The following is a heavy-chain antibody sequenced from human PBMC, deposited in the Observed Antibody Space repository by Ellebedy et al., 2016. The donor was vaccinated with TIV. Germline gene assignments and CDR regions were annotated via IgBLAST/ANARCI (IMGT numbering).Heavy chain of an antibody. D-gene: IGHD6-6*01. V-gene: IGHV4-59*12. CDR2: IFYSGSS. J-gene: IGHJ4*02. CDR1: GGSISSYY. CDR3: ARGDDSSGDY. Sequence: SETLSLTCTVSGGSISSYYWSWIRQPPGKGLEWIGYIFYSGSSNYNPSLKSRVTISVDTSKNQFSLKLSSVTAAETAVYYCARGDDSSGDYWGQGTLVTVSS.